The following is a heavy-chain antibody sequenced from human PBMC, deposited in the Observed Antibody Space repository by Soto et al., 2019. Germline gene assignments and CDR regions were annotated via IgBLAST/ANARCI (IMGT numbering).Heavy chain of an antibody. CDR3: ARASNDPNIKYYYGMDV. Sequence: QVQLQESGPGLVKPSQTLSLTCTVSGGSISSGGYYWSWIRQHPGKGLEWIGYIYYSGSTYYNPSLKSRVTISVDTSKNQFSLKLSSVTAADTAVYYCARASNDPNIKYYYGMDVWGQGTTVTVSS. V-gene: IGHV4-31*03. J-gene: IGHJ6*02. CDR1: GGSISSGGYY. D-gene: IGHD1-1*01. CDR2: IYYSGST.